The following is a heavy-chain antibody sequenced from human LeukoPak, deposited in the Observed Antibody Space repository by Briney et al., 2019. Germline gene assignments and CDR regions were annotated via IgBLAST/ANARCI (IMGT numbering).Heavy chain of an antibody. V-gene: IGHV5-51*01. J-gene: IGHJ4*02. D-gene: IGHD1-26*01. CDR2: IYPGDSDT. CDR1: GYNFATYW. CDR3: ARRGGGNYPLDH. Sequence: GESLKISCKGSGYNFATYWMGWVRRMPGKGLEWMGIIYPGDSDTRYSPSFQGQVTISADKSISTAYLQWTSLKASDTAMYYCARRGGGNYPLDHWGQGTLVTVST.